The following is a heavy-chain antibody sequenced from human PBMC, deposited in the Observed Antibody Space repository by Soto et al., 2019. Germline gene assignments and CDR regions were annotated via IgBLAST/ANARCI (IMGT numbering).Heavy chain of an antibody. CDR1: GGSISSYY. CDR3: ARLATRYYFDY. V-gene: IGHV4-59*01. CDR2: IYYSGST. Sequence: LSLTCTVSGGSISSYYWSWIRQPPGKGLEWIGYIYYSGSTNYNPSLKSRVTISVDTSKNQFSLKMSSVTAADTAVYYCARLATRYYFDYWGQGTLVTVS. D-gene: IGHD1-1*01. J-gene: IGHJ4*02.